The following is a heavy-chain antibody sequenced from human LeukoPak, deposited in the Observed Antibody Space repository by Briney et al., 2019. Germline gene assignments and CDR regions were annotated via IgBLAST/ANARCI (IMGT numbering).Heavy chain of an antibody. V-gene: IGHV3-21*01. CDR2: ISSNRDYI. CDR3: ARDHCSSTSCFPSGTNYFDS. J-gene: IGHJ4*02. D-gene: IGHD2-2*01. CDR1: GFTFSSYT. Sequence: GGSLRLSCAASGFTFSSYTMNWVRQAPGKGLEWVSSISSNRDYIYNADSAKGRFTISRDNAKNSLYLQMNSLKAEDTAVYYCARDHCSSTSCFPSGTNYFDSWGQGTPVTVSS.